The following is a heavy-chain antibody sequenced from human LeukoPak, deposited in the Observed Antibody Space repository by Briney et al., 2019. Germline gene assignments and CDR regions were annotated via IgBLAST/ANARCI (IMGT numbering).Heavy chain of an antibody. CDR2: ISSSSSTI. V-gene: IGHV3-48*04. Sequence: GGSLRFSCAASGFTFSSYSMNWVRQAPGKGLEWVSYISSSSSTIYYADSVKGRFTISRDNAKNSLYLQMNSLRAEDTAVYYCARLDPGIRAYYFDYWGQGTLVTVSS. CDR3: ARLDPGIRAYYFDY. CDR1: GFTFSSYS. J-gene: IGHJ4*02. D-gene: IGHD6-13*01.